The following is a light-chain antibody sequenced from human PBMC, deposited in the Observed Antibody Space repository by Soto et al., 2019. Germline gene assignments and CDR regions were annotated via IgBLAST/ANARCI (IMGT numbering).Light chain of an antibody. V-gene: IGLV2-23*02. J-gene: IGLJ1*01. CDR2: EVS. CDR3: CSYAGGNTFV. CDR1: SSDIGSYSF. Sequence: QSALTQPASVSGSPGQSITISCTGASSDIGSYSFVSWYQLHPGKAPKLMIYEVSKRPSAVSTRFSGSKSGNTASLTISGVPGEKASDYYCCSYAGGNTFVFGTGTKLTVL.